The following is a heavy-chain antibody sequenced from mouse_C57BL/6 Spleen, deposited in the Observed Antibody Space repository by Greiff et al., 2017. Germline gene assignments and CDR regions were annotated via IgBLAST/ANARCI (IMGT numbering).Heavy chain of an antibody. CDR2: ISDGGSYT. Sequence: EVQVVESGGGLVKPGGSLKLSCAASGSTFSSYAMSWVRQTPEKRLEWVATISDGGSYTYYPDNVKGRFTISRDNAKNNLYLQMSHLKSEDTAMYYCAGITTVVGAYWGQGTLVTVSA. CDR1: GSTFSSYA. CDR3: AGITTVVGAY. J-gene: IGHJ3*01. D-gene: IGHD1-1*01. V-gene: IGHV5-4*01.